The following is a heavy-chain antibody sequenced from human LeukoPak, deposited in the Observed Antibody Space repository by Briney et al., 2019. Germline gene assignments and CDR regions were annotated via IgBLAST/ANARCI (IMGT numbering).Heavy chain of an antibody. V-gene: IGHV4-31*03. CDR3: ARESPGAYFDY. CDR2: IYYSGST. D-gene: IGHD3-10*01. Sequence: PSETLSLTCTVSGGSISSGGYYWSWIRQHPGKGLEWIGYIYYSGSTYYNPSLKSRVTISVDTSKNQFSLKLSSVTAADTAVYYCARESPGAYFDYWGQGTLVTVSS. CDR1: GGSISSGGYY. J-gene: IGHJ4*02.